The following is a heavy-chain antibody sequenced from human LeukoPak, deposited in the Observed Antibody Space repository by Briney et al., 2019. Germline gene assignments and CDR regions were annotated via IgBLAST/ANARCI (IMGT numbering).Heavy chain of an antibody. CDR3: SKGRVAAAGTWHYFDY. CDR2: ISGSGGST. Sequence: GGSLRLSCAASGLTFNNYAMTWVRQAPGKGLEWVSSISGSGGSTYYADSVKGRFTISRDNSKNTLFLQMNSLGAEDTAVYYCSKGRVAAAGTWHYFDYWGQGILVTVSS. CDR1: GLTFNNYA. V-gene: IGHV3-23*01. J-gene: IGHJ4*02. D-gene: IGHD6-13*01.